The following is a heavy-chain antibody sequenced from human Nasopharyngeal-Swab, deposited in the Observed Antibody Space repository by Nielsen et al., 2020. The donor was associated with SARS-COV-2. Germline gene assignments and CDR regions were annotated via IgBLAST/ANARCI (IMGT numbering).Heavy chain of an antibody. J-gene: IGHJ4*02. D-gene: IGHD4-17*01. CDR2: IYYSGST. Sequence: SETLFLTCTVSGGSISSYYWSWIRQPPGKGLEWIGYIYYSGSTNYNPSLKSRVTISVDTSKNQFSLKLSSVTAADTAVYYCAREGRSTVTTSGYFDYWGQGTLVTVSS. CDR1: GGSISSYY. CDR3: AREGRSTVTTSGYFDY. V-gene: IGHV4-59*01.